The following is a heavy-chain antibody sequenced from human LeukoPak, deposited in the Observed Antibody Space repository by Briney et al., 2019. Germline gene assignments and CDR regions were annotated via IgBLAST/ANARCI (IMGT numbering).Heavy chain of an antibody. CDR1: GFTFSDHS. D-gene: IGHD5/OR15-5a*01. Sequence: GGSLRLSCPASGFTFSDHSMSWVRQAPGKGLEWVSSISSSSDYIYYADSVKGRFTISRDNARNSLYLQMNSLRAEDTAVYYCARSRSVSNYKGMDVWGQGTTVTVSS. CDR2: ISSSSDYI. CDR3: ARSRSVSNYKGMDV. J-gene: IGHJ6*02. V-gene: IGHV3-21*01.